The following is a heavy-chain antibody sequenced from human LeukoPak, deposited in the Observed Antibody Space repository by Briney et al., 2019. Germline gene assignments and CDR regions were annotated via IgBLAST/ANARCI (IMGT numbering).Heavy chain of an antibody. CDR2: INPSGGST. V-gene: IGHV1-46*01. CDR3: ARDQTTVVAYYYYGMDV. J-gene: IGHJ6*02. Sequence: ATVTVYCTASGYTFTSYYMHWVRQAPGQGLEWMGIINPSGGSTSYAQKFQGRVTMTRDTSTSTVYMELSSLRSEDTAVYYCARDQTTVVAYYYYGMDVWGQGTTVTVSS. D-gene: IGHD4-23*01. CDR1: GYTFTSYY.